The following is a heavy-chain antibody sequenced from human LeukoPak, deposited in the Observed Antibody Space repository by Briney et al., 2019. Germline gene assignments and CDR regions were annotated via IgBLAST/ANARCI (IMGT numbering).Heavy chain of an antibody. Sequence: GGSPRLSCAATGFTFSSYAVSWVRQAPGKGLEWVSSLSGSGAGTYYADSVKGQFTISRDSSKNTLYLQMDSLRAEDTAVYYCARGTAFDIWGQGTMVTVSS. CDR2: LSGSGAGT. CDR1: GFTFSSYA. J-gene: IGHJ3*02. CDR3: ARGTAFDI. V-gene: IGHV3-23*01.